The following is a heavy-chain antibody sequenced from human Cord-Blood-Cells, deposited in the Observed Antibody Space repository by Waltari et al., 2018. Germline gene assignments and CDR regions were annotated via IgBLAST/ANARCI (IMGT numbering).Heavy chain of an antibody. CDR3: AKDPDYDILTGYYWFDP. Sequence: EVQLVESGGGLVQPGGSLRLSCAASGFTFSSFAMSGVAQAPGRGRGWVSAISGSGGSTYYADSVKGRFTISRDNSKNTLYLQMNSLRAEDTAVYYCAKDPDYDILTGYYWFDPWGQGTLVTVSS. D-gene: IGHD3-9*01. V-gene: IGHV3-23*04. CDR2: ISGSGGST. CDR1: GFTFSSFA. J-gene: IGHJ5*02.